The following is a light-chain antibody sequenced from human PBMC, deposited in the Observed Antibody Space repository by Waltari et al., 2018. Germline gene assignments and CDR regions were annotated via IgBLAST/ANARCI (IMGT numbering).Light chain of an antibody. CDR1: TSDVGGHNS. CDR2: NVS. J-gene: IGLJ3*02. V-gene: IGLV2-14*03. Sequence: QSALTQPASVSGSPGQSITISCTGTTSDVGGHNSVSCYHQHPAKAPKLMIHNVSNRPSGFSNRFSGSKSGNTASLTISGLQAEDEAVYYCSSYTSTNTFGLFGGGTKLTVL. CDR3: SSYTSTNTFGL.